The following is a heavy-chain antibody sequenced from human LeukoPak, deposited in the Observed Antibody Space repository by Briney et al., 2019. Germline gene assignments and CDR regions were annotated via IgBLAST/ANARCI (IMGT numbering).Heavy chain of an antibody. CDR3: ARVGYSSSWYDNYYYYYMDV. D-gene: IGHD6-13*01. CDR2: INHSGST. J-gene: IGHJ6*03. V-gene: IGHV4-34*01. Sequence: PSETLSLTCAVYGGSFSGYYWSWIHQPPGKGLEWIGEINHSGSTNYNPSLKSRVTISVDTSKNQFSLKLSSVTAADTAVYYCARVGYSSSWYDNYYYYYMDVWGKGTTVTVSS. CDR1: GGSFSGYY.